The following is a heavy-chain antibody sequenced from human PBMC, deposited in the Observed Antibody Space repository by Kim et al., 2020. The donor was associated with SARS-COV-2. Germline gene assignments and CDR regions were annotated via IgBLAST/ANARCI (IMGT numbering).Heavy chain of an antibody. D-gene: IGHD6-19*01. CDR2: INHSGST. CDR3: ARGLESSGWYPPPAGWFDP. Sequence: SETLSLTCTVYGGSFSGYYWSWIRQPPGKGLEWIGEINHSGSTNYNPSLKSRVTISVDTSKNQFSLKLSSVTAADTAVYYCARGLESSGWYPPPAGWFDPWGQGTLVTVSS. V-gene: IGHV4-34*01. J-gene: IGHJ5*02. CDR1: GGSFSGYY.